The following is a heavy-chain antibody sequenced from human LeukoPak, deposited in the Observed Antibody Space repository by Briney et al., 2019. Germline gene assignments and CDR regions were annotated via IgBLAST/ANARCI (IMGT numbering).Heavy chain of an antibody. V-gene: IGHV1-2*02. CDR3: ARPHLDYDFDY. Sequence: GASVKVSCKASGYTFAGYYMHWVRQAPGQGLEWMGWINPNSGGTNYAQKFQGRVTMTRDTSISTAYMELSRLRSDDTAVYYRARPHLDYDFDYWGQGTLVTVSS. CDR2: INPNSGGT. D-gene: IGHD3-3*01. CDR1: GYTFAGYY. J-gene: IGHJ4*02.